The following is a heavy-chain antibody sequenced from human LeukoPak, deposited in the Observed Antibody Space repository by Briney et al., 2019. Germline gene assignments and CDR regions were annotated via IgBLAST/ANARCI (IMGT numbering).Heavy chain of an antibody. D-gene: IGHD4-23*01. J-gene: IGHJ4*02. CDR2: ISSSGSTI. V-gene: IGHV3-11*01. CDR1: GFTFSDYY. CDR3: ASRTVVTAEMDY. Sequence: GGSLRLSCAASGFTFSDYYMSWIRQAPGKGLEWVSYISSSGSTIYYADSVKGRFTISRDNAKNSLYLQMNSLRAEDTAVYYCASRTVVTAEMDYWGQGTLVTVSS.